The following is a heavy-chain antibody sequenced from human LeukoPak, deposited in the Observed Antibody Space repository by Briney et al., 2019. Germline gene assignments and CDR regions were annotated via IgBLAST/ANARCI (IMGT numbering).Heavy chain of an antibody. D-gene: IGHD3-10*01. CDR1: GFTFDDYG. J-gene: IGHJ4*02. V-gene: IGHV3-48*04. CDR2: ISSSSTSK. Sequence: GGSLRLSCAASGFTFDDYGMSWVRQAPGKGLEWVAYISSSSTSKYYADSVKGRFTVSRDNAKNSLYLQMNSLRAEDTAVYYCASGPPAMVRGAPWFWGQGTLVTVSS. CDR3: ASGPPAMVRGAPWF.